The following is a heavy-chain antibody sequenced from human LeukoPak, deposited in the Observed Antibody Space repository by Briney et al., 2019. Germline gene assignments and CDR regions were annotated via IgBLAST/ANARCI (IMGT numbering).Heavy chain of an antibody. CDR3: ARVGSHRSWYFDL. J-gene: IGHJ2*01. CDR2: ISSSGSTI. V-gene: IGHV3-48*04. D-gene: IGHD1-26*01. Sequence: PGGSLRLSCAASGFTFSSYAMSWVRQAPGKGLEWVSYISSSGSTIYYADSVKGRFTISRNNAKNSLYLQMNSLRAEDTAVYYCARVGSHRSWYFDLWGRGTLVTVSS. CDR1: GFTFSSYA.